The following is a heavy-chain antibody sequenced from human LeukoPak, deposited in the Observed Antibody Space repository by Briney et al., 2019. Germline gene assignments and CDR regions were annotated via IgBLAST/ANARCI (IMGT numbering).Heavy chain of an antibody. J-gene: IGHJ4*02. Sequence: GRSLRLSCAASGFTFSSYAMHWVRQAPGKGLEWVAVISYDGSNKYYADSVKGRFTISRDFSKNTLYLQMSSLRAEDTAVYYCARDQRFHGLEVIDLSMYYFDYWGQGTLVTVSS. D-gene: IGHD3-9*01. CDR1: GFTFSSYA. V-gene: IGHV3-30*04. CDR2: ISYDGSNK. CDR3: ARDQRFHGLEVIDLSMYYFDY.